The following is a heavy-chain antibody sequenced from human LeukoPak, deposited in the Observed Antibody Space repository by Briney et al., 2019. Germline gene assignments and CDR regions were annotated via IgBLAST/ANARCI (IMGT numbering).Heavy chain of an antibody. CDR1: GFTFSSYW. V-gene: IGHV4-4*02. CDR2: LYYSGTT. Sequence: GSLRLSCAASGFTFSSYWMSWVRQAPGKGLEWIGGLYYSGTTYYNPSLKSRVTVSLDTSRNQFSLKLSSVTAADTAVYYCAFWSTYYSGSGEYNWGQGTLVTVSS. D-gene: IGHD3-3*01. J-gene: IGHJ4*02. CDR3: AFWSTYYSGSGEYN.